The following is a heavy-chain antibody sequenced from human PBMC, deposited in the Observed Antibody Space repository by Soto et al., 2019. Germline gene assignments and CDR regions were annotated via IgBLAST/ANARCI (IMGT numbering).Heavy chain of an antibody. CDR3: ARGGTIAVTTIGDY. CDR2: ISSSSSTI. J-gene: IGHJ4*01. D-gene: IGHD5-12*01. CDR1: GFTFRSYN. Sequence: DVQLVESRGGLVQPGGSLRLSCAASGFTFRSYNMNWVRQAPGKGLDWVSYISSSSSTIYYADSVKGRFTISRDNAKNSLYLQMNSLRDDDTAMYYCARGGTIAVTTIGDYWGQGTLVTVSS. V-gene: IGHV3-48*02.